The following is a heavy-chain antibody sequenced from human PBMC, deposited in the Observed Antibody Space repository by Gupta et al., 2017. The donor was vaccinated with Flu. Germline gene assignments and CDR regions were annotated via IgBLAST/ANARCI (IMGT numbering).Heavy chain of an antibody. Sequence: QATLMESGPALLKPTQTLTLTCTFSGFSLSTSGMRLTWIRQPPGKALECLARIDWNDGKLYSTALKTRLTITKDTTKNQVVLRMTNMDPVDTATYYCERTKSDMTAGAFDIWGQGTMVTVSS. D-gene: IGHD2-21*02. CDR2: IDWNDGK. CDR3: ERTKSDMTAGAFDI. J-gene: IGHJ3*02. V-gene: IGHV2-70*04. CDR1: GFSLSTSGMR.